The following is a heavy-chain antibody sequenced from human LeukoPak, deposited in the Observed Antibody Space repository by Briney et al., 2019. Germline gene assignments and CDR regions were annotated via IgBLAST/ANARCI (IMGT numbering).Heavy chain of an antibody. D-gene: IGHD3-22*01. CDR3: ARVPVGDYYDSSGYYEGDYFDY. J-gene: IGHJ4*02. V-gene: IGHV4-30-2*01. CDR1: GGSISSGGYY. Sequence: SQTLSLTCTVSGGSISSGGYYWSWIRQPPGKGLEWIGYIYHSGSTYYNPSLKSRVTISVDRSKNQFSLKLSSVTAADTAVYYCARVPVGDYYDSSGYYEGDYFDYWGQGTLVTVSS. CDR2: IYHSGST.